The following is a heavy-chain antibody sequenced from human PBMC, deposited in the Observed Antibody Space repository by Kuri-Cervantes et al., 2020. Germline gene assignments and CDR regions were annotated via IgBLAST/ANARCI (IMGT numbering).Heavy chain of an antibody. D-gene: IGHD6-6*01. CDR2: ISYDGSNK. J-gene: IGHJ6*02. CDR1: GFTFSSYW. V-gene: IGHV3-30-3*01. Sequence: GGSLRLSCAASGFTFSSYWMSWVRQAPGKGLEWVAVISYDGSNKYYADSVKGRFTISRDNSKNTLYLQMNSLRAEDTAVYYCARDGGIAARFGYYYYGMDVWGQGTTVTVSS. CDR3: ARDGGIAARFGYYYYGMDV.